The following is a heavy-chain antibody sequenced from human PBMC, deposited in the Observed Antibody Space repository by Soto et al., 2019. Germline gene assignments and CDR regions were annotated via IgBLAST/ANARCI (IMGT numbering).Heavy chain of an antibody. CDR3: ASVGVPPYYYDGMAI. J-gene: IGHJ6*04. Sequence: ASVKVSCKASGYTFTRSGISWARQAPGQGPEWMGWISSYNGDTNYAQTFQGRVTMTTDTSTSTAYMELRSLRSDDTAVYYCASVGVPPYYYDGMAIWGKGPPVPVSS. CDR2: ISSYNGDT. CDR1: GYTFTRSG. V-gene: IGHV1-18*01. D-gene: IGHD1-26*01.